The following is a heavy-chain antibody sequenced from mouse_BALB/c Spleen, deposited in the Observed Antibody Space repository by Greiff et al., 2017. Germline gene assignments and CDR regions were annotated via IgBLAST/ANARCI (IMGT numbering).Heavy chain of an antibody. Sequence: QVHVKQSGAELMKPGASVKISCKATGYTFSSYWIEWVKQRPGHGLEWIGEILPGSGSTNYNEKFKGKATFTADTSSNTAYMQLSSLTSEDSAVYYCARSSYGNYVRAMDYWGQGTSVTVSS. CDR1: GYTFSSYW. D-gene: IGHD2-10*01. CDR3: ARSSYGNYVRAMDY. CDR2: ILPGSGST. V-gene: IGHV1-9*01. J-gene: IGHJ4*01.